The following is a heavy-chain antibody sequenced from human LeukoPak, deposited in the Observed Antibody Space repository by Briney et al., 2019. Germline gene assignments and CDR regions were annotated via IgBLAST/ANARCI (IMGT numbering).Heavy chain of an antibody. Sequence: PGGSLRPSCAASGFTFSGYAMSWVRQAPGKGLEWVSAISGSGGSTYCADSVKGRFTISRDNSKNTLYLQMNSLGAEDTAVYYCAFGRSGRIVSPFDYWGQGTLVTVSS. J-gene: IGHJ4*02. V-gene: IGHV3-23*01. CDR3: AFGRSGRIVSPFDY. CDR1: GFTFSGYA. CDR2: ISGSGGST. D-gene: IGHD1-26*01.